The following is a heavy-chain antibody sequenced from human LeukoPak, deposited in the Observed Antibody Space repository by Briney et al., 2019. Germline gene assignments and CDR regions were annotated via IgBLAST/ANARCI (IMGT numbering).Heavy chain of an antibody. Sequence: PGGSLRLSCAASGFTVSSNYMTWVRQAPGKGLEWVSVIYSGGSTYYADSVKGRFTIPRDNSKNTLYLQMNSLRAEDTAVYYCARPVTGAFDIWGQGTMVTVSS. CDR2: IYSGGST. D-gene: IGHD1-14*01. CDR1: GFTVSSNY. CDR3: ARPVTGAFDI. V-gene: IGHV3-66*01. J-gene: IGHJ3*02.